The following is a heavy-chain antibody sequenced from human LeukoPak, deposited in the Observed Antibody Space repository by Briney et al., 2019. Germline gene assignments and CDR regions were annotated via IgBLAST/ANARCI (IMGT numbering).Heavy chain of an antibody. V-gene: IGHV3-30*02. J-gene: IGHJ4*02. CDR1: GFPFNAYN. D-gene: IGHD3-22*01. CDR3: AIHPGTFYYDSSGYYER. Sequence: GGSLRLSCTAPGFPFNAYNIHWIRQSPGRGLEWVSFIRNDETEIHYADFAKGRFTISRDNSKNTLYLQMNSLRADDAAVYYCAIHPGTFYYDSSGYYERWGQGTLVTVSS. CDR2: IRNDETEI.